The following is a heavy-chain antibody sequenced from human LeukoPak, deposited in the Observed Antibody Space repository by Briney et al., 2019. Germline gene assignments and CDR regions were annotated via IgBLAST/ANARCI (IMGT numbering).Heavy chain of an antibody. CDR3: ARDVLTTTFDY. Sequence: PGGSLRLSCAASGFTFSSYWMSWVRQAPGKGLEWVAQIKEDGSAKYYVDSVKGRFALSRDNAKSALYLQMNRLRAEDTAVYYCARDVLTTTFDYWGQGTLVTVSS. V-gene: IGHV3-7*01. CDR2: IKEDGSAK. J-gene: IGHJ4*02. CDR1: GFTFSSYW. D-gene: IGHD4-17*01.